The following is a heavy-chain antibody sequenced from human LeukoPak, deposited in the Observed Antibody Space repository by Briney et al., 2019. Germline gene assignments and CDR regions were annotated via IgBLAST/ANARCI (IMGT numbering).Heavy chain of an antibody. V-gene: IGHV6-1*01. Sequence: SQTLSLTCAISGDSVSSNSAAWNWIRQSPSRGLEWLGRTYYRSKWYNGYAVFVKSRISVNPDTSKNQFSLKLSSVTAADTAVYYCASSSGELLVGPQIDYWGQGTLVTVSS. J-gene: IGHJ4*02. CDR3: ASSSGELLVGPQIDY. CDR1: GDSVSSNSAA. CDR2: TYYRSKWYN. D-gene: IGHD1-26*01.